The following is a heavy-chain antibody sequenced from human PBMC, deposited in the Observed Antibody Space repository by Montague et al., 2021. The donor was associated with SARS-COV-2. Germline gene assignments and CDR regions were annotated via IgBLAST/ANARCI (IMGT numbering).Heavy chain of an antibody. Sequence: PALVKPTQTLTLTCTFSGFSLSTSGVGVGWIRQPPGKALEWLALSYWDDDKPYSPSLKSRLTITKDTSKNQVVLTMTNMDPVDTATSYCAHSYGDYLFDYWGQGTLVTVSS. J-gene: IGHJ4*02. CDR3: AHSYGDYLFDY. CDR1: GFSLSTSGVG. V-gene: IGHV2-5*02. CDR2: SYWDDDK. D-gene: IGHD4-17*01.